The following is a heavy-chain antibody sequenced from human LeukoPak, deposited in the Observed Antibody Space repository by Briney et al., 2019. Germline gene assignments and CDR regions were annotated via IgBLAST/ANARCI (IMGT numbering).Heavy chain of an antibody. D-gene: IGHD1-26*01. CDR3: AREVLVGATRRDDIFDY. J-gene: IGHJ4*02. CDR2: IYYSGST. CDR1: GGSISSYY. V-gene: IGHV4-59*01. Sequence: PSETLSLTCTVSGGSISSYYWSWIRQPPGKGLEWIGYIYYSGSTNYNPSLKSRVTISVDTSKNQFSLKLSSVTAADTAVYYCAREVLVGATRRDDIFDYWGQGTLVAVSS.